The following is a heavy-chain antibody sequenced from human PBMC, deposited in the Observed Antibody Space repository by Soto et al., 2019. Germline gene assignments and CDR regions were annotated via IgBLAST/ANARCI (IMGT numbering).Heavy chain of an antibody. Sequence: QVYLVESGGGVVQPGTSLRLSCAASGFTFTDYGMHWVRQAPGKGLEWVAVISYDGGNKYYADSVKGRFTISRDNSKSTLYLQMGSLRAEDKAVYHCAKDSGDTIGVVALWGQGTTVTVSS. V-gene: IGHV3-30*18. D-gene: IGHD3-22*01. CDR2: ISYDGGNK. CDR3: AKDSGDTIGVVAL. CDR1: GFTFTDYG. J-gene: IGHJ6*02.